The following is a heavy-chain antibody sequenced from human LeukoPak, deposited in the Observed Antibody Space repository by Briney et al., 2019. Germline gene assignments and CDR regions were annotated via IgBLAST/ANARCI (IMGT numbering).Heavy chain of an antibody. J-gene: IGHJ4*02. CDR1: GFSFSGYA. Sequence: PAGTLRLSCAASGFSFSGYAMSWVRQPPGKGLEWVSIISSAGTTYYADSVKGRFTISRDNSKNTVCLQVNSLRDEYTAVYYCARDLEAANTYYFDYWGQGTMVTVSS. CDR2: ISSAGTT. V-gene: IGHV3-66*01. CDR3: ARDLEAANTYYFDY. D-gene: IGHD6-13*01.